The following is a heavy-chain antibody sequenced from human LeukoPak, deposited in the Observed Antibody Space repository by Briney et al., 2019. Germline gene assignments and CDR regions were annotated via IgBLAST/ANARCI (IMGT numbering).Heavy chain of an antibody. CDR3: VRDEVPANGWFDR. CDR2: IWTDGDNK. Sequence: GGSLRLSCAASGFTFRRYGMRWVRQAPGKGLGWVAVIWTDGDNKYYAGSVKGRFTISRDDSENTLYLQMNSLSVEDTGVYFCVRDEVPANGWFDRWGGGIMVTVSS. CDR1: GFTFRRYG. J-gene: IGHJ5*02. V-gene: IGHV3-33*01.